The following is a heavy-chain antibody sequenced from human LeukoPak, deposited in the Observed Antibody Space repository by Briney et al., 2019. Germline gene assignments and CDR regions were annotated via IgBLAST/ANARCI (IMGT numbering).Heavy chain of an antibody. D-gene: IGHD6-13*01. CDR1: GYTFTSYG. CDR3: ARNIQYSSSWGYFDY. V-gene: IGHV1-18*01. CDR2: ISAYNGNT. J-gene: IGHJ4*02. Sequence: GASVKVSCKASGYTFTSYGISWVRQAPGQGLEWMGWISAYNGNTNYAQKLQGRVTMTTDTSTSTAYMELRSLRSDDTAVYYCARNIQYSSSWGYFDYWGQGTLATVSS.